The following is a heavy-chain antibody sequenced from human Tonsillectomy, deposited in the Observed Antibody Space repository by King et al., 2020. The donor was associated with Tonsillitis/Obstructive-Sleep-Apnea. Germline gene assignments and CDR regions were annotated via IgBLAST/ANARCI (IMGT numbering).Heavy chain of an antibody. CDR2: INQSGST. Sequence: VQLQQWGEGLLKPSETLSLTCAVYGGSFSGYYWSWIRQPPGKGLEWIGEINQSGSTNYNPSLKSRVTTSVDTSKNQFSLKLSSVTAADTAVYYCARGETIFGVDITNYMDVWGKGTTVTVSS. D-gene: IGHD3-3*01. CDR1: GGSFSGYY. V-gene: IGHV4-34*01. J-gene: IGHJ6*03. CDR3: ARGETIFGVDITNYMDV.